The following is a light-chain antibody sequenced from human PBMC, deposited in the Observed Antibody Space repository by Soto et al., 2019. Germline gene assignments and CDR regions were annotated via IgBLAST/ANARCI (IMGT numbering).Light chain of an antibody. V-gene: IGLV2-14*03. CDR2: EVS. J-gene: IGLJ1*01. CDR1: SSDVGAYDY. CDR3: ASYTTASTRV. Sequence: QSVLTQPASVSGSPGQSIAISCTGTSSDVGAYDYVSWYQQHPDKAPKLMIYEVSNRPSGVSDRFSGSKSVNTATLAISGLQADDEADYYCASYTTASTRVFVTGSMVTVL.